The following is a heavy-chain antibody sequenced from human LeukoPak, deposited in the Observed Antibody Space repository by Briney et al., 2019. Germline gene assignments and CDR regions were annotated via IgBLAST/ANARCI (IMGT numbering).Heavy chain of an antibody. Sequence: GGSLRLSCAASGFTFSDYWMHWVRQAPGKGLVWVSLINNDGSTTTYADSVKGRFTISRDNAKNTLYLQMNSLRAEDTAVYYCARDTIAAPGDLDYWGQGTLVTVSS. CDR3: ARDTIAAPGDLDY. CDR1: GFTFSDYW. D-gene: IGHD6-6*01. V-gene: IGHV3-74*01. CDR2: INNDGSTT. J-gene: IGHJ4*02.